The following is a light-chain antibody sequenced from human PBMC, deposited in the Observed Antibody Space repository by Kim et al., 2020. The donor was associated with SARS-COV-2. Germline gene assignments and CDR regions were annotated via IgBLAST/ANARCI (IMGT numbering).Light chain of an antibody. J-gene: IGKJ2*02. V-gene: IGKV3-20*01. CDR2: GAS. CDR3: QQYGSSPWT. Sequence: LPPGERATLSGRASQSVSSSYLAWYQQKPGQAPRLLIYGASSRATGIPDRFSGSGSGTDFTLTISRLEPEDFAVYYCQQYGSSPWTFGQGTKLEI. CDR1: QSVSSSY.